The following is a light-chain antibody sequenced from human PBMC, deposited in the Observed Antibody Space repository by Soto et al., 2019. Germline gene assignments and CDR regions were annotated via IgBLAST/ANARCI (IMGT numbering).Light chain of an antibody. CDR1: SSDVGNYNL. CDR2: EVS. V-gene: IGLV2-23*02. CDR3: CSYAGSSTWV. Sequence: QSALTQPASVSGSPGQSITISCTGNSSDVGNYNLVSWYQHHSGKAPKLMIYEVSKRPSGVFNRFSGSKSGNTASLTISGLQAEDEADYYCCSYAGSSTWVFGGGTKVTVL. J-gene: IGLJ2*01.